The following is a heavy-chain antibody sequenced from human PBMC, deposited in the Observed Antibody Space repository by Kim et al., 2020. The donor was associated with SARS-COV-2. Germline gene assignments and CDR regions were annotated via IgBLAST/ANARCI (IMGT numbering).Heavy chain of an antibody. D-gene: IGHD3-22*01. V-gene: IGHV4-4*02. Sequence: SETLSLTCAVSGGSISSNNWWSWVRQPPGKGLGWGGEIYHGGSTNYHPSLKSRVTISVDKTKNQFSLKLSAVTAADAAVYYCAGVRYYDGSGYYYYFDY. J-gene: IGHJ4*01. CDR3: AGVRYYDGSGYYYYFDY. CDR2: IYHGGST. CDR1: GGSISSNNW.